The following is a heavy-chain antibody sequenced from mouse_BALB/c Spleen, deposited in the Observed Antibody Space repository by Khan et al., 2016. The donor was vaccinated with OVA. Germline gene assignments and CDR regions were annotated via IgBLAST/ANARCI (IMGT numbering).Heavy chain of an antibody. CDR2: ISYSGDT. J-gene: IGHJ2*01. CDR3: ASMFLYYYGSNFEGYYFYY. CDR1: GYSITSDYA. Sequence: EVQLQESGPGLVKPSQSLSLTCTVTGYSITSDYAWNWIRQFPGNKLEWMGYISYSGDTAYNPSLKSRISITRDTSKNQFFLQLNSVTTEDTATYYCASMFLYYYGSNFEGYYFYYWGQGATLTVSS. V-gene: IGHV3-2*02. D-gene: IGHD1-1*01.